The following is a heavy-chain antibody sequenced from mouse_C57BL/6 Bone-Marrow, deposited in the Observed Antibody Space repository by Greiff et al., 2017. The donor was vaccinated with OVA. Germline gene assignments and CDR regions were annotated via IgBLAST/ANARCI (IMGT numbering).Heavy chain of an antibody. CDR1: GFTFSDFY. J-gene: IGHJ1*03. V-gene: IGHV7-1*01. Sequence: EVMLVESGGGLVQSGRSLRLSCATSGFTFSDFYMEWVRQAPGKGLEWIAASRNKANDYTTEYSASVKGRFIVSRDTSQSILYLQMNALRAEDTAIYYCARDVYYGSSHWYFDVWGTGTTVTVSS. CDR2: SRNKANDYTT. D-gene: IGHD1-1*01. CDR3: ARDVYYGSSHWYFDV.